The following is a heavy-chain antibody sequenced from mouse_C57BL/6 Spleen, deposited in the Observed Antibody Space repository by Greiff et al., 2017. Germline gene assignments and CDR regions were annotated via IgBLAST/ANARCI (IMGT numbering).Heavy chain of an antibody. J-gene: IGHJ3*01. D-gene: IGHD2-4*01. Sequence: VHLVESGPELVKPGASVKLSCKASGYAFSSSWMNWVKQRPGKGLEWIGRIYPGDGDTNYNEKFKGKATLTADKSSSTAYLQLSSLTSEDTAVYLCARNDYDGAYWGQGTLVTVSA. V-gene: IGHV1-82*01. CDR1: GYAFSSSW. CDR3: ARNDYDGAY. CDR2: IYPGDGDT.